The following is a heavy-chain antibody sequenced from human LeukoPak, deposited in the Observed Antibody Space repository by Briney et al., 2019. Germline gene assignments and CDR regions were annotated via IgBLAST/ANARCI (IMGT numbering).Heavy chain of an antibody. V-gene: IGHV4-34*01. CDR2: INHSGST. CDR1: GFTFSSYG. CDR3: ASTDYYGSGSYYTIFDY. Sequence: PGGSLRLSCAASGFTFSSYGMAWVRQPPGKGLEWIGEINHSGSTNYNPSLKSRVTISVDMSKNQFSLKLSSVTAADTAVYYCASTDYYGSGSYYTIFDYWGQGTLVTVSS. D-gene: IGHD3-10*01. J-gene: IGHJ4*02.